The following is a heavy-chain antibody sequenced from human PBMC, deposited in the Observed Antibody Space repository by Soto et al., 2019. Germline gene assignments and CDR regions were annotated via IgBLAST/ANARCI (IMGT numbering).Heavy chain of an antibody. V-gene: IGHV1-18*04. CDR3: ARAQKVVIKSQRRAFDI. D-gene: IGHD3-22*01. Sequence: ASVKVSCKASGYTFTSYGISWVRQAPGQGLEWMGWISAYNGNTNYAQKLQGRVTMTTDTSTSTAYMKLRSLRSDDTAVYYCARAQKVVIKSQRRAFDIWGQGTMVTVSS. J-gene: IGHJ3*02. CDR2: ISAYNGNT. CDR1: GYTFTSYG.